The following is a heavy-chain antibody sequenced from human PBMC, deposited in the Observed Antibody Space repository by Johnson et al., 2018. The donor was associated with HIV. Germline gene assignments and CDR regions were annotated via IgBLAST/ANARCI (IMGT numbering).Heavy chain of an antibody. CDR2: IKQDGSVR. CDR1: GFTVSSNY. Sequence: VQLVESGGGLIQPGGSLRLSCAASGFTVSSNYMTWVRQAPGKGLEWVANIKQDGSVRYYGDSVKGRFTISRDNAKNSLHLQMNSLSAEDTALCYCARVAGGEWELRGGGFDIWGQGTMVTVSS. J-gene: IGHJ3*02. CDR3: ARVAGGEWELRGGGFDI. V-gene: IGHV3-7*03. D-gene: IGHD1-26*01.